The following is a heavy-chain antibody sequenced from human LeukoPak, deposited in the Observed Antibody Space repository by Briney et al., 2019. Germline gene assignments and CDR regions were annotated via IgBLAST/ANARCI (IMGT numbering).Heavy chain of an antibody. J-gene: IGHJ4*02. Sequence: GESLKISCKCSGYIFTSYWIGWVRQMPGKGLEWMWIIYPGDSDTRYSPSFQGQVTISADKSISTAYLQWSSLKASDTAMYYCARQGGSGDGLTFLGVWGQGPLVSVSS. CDR2: IYPGDSDT. CDR3: ARQGGSGDGLTFLGV. V-gene: IGHV5-51*01. D-gene: IGHD5-24*01. CDR1: GYIFTSYW.